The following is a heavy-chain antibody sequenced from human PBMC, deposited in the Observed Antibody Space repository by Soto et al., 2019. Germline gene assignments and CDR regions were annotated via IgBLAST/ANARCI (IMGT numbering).Heavy chain of an antibody. CDR2: ISSGSDTI. D-gene: IGHD5-12*01. CDR1: GFTFSDYG. J-gene: IGHJ4*02. V-gene: IGHV3-48*02. CDR3: ARVSTTWEDDY. Sequence: EVQLVESVGGLVQPGGSLRLSCAASGFTFSDYGVNWVRQAPGKGLEWISYISSGSDTIYYADSVKGRFTISRDDAKNSLFLQMTSLRDEDTAVYYCARVSTTWEDDYWGQGTLVTVSS.